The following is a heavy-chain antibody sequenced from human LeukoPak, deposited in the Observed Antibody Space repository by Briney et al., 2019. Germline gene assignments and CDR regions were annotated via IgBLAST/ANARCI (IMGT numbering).Heavy chain of an antibody. CDR1: GYTFTSYD. V-gene: IGHV1-2*02. Sequence: ASVKVSCKASGYTFTSYDINWVRQATGQGLEWMGWINPNSGGTNYAQKFQGRVTMTRDTSISTAYMELSRLRSDDTAVYYCARAGPHSSSWYYFDYWGQGTLVTVSS. J-gene: IGHJ4*02. CDR2: INPNSGGT. CDR3: ARAGPHSSSWYYFDY. D-gene: IGHD6-13*01.